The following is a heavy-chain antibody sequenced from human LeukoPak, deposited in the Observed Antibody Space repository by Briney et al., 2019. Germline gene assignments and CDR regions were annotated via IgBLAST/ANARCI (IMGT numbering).Heavy chain of an antibody. J-gene: IGHJ4*02. CDR1: GGSISSYY. CDR2: IYYSGST. V-gene: IGHV4-59*01. CDR3: ARIIAAATTAAGTFDH. Sequence: SETLSLTCTVSGGSISSYYWSWIRQPPGKGLEWIGYIYYSGSTNYNPSLKSRVTISVDTSKNQFSLKLSSVTAADTAVYYCARIIAAATTAAGTFDHWGQGTLVTVSS. D-gene: IGHD6-25*01.